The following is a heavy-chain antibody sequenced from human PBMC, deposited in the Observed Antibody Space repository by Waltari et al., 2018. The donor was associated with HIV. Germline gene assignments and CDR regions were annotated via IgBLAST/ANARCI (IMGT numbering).Heavy chain of an antibody. V-gene: IGHV3-7*01. CDR2: IKDDGTEA. CDR1: GFPFPNTW. Sequence: EVILVESGGGLAQPGGSLRLSCAASGFPFPNTWMSWVRQAPGKGLEWVANIKDDGTEAYYLDSVKGRFTISRDNAKDSLSLQMNSLRAEDTAVYYCARGTPLYGLDVWGQGTTVTASS. D-gene: IGHD2-15*01. J-gene: IGHJ6*02. CDR3: ARGTPLYGLDV.